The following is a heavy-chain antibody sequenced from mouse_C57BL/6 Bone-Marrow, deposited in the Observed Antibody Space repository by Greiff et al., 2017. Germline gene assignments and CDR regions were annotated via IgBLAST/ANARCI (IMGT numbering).Heavy chain of an antibody. V-gene: IGHV1-53*01. CDR2: INPSNGGI. J-gene: IGHJ1*03. CDR3: ARETYYYGSSYVYWYFDV. Sequence: QVQLKQPGTELVKPGASVKLSCKASGYTFTSYWMHWVKQRPGQGLEWIGNINPSNGGINYNEKFKSKATLTVDKSSSTVYLQLSSLTSEDSAVYYCARETYYYGSSYVYWYFDVWGTGTTVTVSA. D-gene: IGHD1-1*01. CDR1: GYTFTSYW.